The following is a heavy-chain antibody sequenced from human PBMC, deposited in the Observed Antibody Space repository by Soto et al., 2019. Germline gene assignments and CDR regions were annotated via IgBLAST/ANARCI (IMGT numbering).Heavy chain of an antibody. Sequence: GGSLRLSCAASGFTFSSYAMHWVRQAPGKGLEWVAVISYDGSNKYYADSVKGRFTVSRDNSKNTLYLQMNSLRAEDTAVYYCAEPGRGVGDYYYYGMDVWGQGTTVTVSS. J-gene: IGHJ6*02. CDR1: GFTFSSYA. CDR2: ISYDGSNK. V-gene: IGHV3-30-3*01. D-gene: IGHD1-26*01. CDR3: AEPGRGVGDYYYYGMDV.